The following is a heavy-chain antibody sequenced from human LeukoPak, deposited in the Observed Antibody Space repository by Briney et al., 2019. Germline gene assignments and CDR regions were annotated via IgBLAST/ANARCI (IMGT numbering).Heavy chain of an antibody. D-gene: IGHD3-10*01. Sequence: ASVKVSCKASGFSFTTYAIHWVRQAPGQRLEWMGWINPAGGGTRYSQRFQGRVSITRDTSATTAYMELSSLRSEDTAVYYCARRLKGSFGKPFDYWGQGTLVTVSS. CDR2: INPAGGGT. J-gene: IGHJ4*02. CDR3: ARRLKGSFGKPFDY. CDR1: GFSFTTYA. V-gene: IGHV1-3*01.